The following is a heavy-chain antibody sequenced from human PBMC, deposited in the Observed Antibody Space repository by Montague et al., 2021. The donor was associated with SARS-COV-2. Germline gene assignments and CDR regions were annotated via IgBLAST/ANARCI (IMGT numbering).Heavy chain of an antibody. CDR3: ARAAGYNWNYGYNWFDP. CDR2: IYYSGST. V-gene: IGHV4-59*01. D-gene: IGHD1-7*01. CDR1: GGSFSSYY. Sequence: SETLSLTCAVSGGSFSSYYWGWIRQPPGKGLEWIGYIYYSGSTNXXPSLKSRVTISVDTPKNQFSLKLSSVTAADTAVYYCARAAGYNWNYGYNWFDPWGQGTLVTVSS. J-gene: IGHJ5*02.